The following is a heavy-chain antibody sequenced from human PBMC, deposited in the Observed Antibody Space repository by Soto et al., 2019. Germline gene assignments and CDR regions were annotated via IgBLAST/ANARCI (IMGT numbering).Heavy chain of an antibody. Sequence: QVQLQESGPGLVKSSETLSLTCTVSGASINSYYWSWIRQAPGKGLEWIGYAYYTGSTNYNPFLNSRITMSVDTSKSQVSLKLNSVTAADTAVYYCARTYCSAGNCYPGGNWFDPWGQGTLVTVSS. CDR2: AYYTGST. D-gene: IGHD2-15*01. V-gene: IGHV4-59*01. J-gene: IGHJ5*02. CDR1: GASINSYY. CDR3: ARTYCSAGNCYPGGNWFDP.